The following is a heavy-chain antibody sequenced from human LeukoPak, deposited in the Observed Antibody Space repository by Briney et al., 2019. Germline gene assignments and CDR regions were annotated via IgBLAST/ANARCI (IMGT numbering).Heavy chain of an antibody. CDR3: ARLTRLSTSPDRYYLDY. D-gene: IGHD6-6*01. CDR2: IYTSGGT. Sequence: SETLSLTCTVSGDSISSYYWSWIRQPPGKGLEWIGYIYTSGGTNYIPSLKGRVTISIDTSKNQFSLKLSSVTAADSAVYYCARLTRLSTSPDRYYLDYWGQGTLVTVS. J-gene: IGHJ4*02. V-gene: IGHV4-4*09. CDR1: GDSISSYY.